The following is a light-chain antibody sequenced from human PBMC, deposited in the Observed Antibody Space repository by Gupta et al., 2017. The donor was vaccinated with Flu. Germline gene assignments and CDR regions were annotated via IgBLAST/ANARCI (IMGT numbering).Light chain of an antibody. V-gene: IGKV1-39*01. J-gene: IGKJ4*01. CDR2: AAS. CDR1: QSISSY. Sequence: DIQMTQSPSSLSASVGDRVTITCRASQSISSYLNWYKQKPGKAPKLLIYAASNWQSGVPSRFSGSGYGTDFTLTISSRQPEDFATYYCQQSVSNPQVTFGGGTKVEIK. CDR3: QQSVSNPQVT.